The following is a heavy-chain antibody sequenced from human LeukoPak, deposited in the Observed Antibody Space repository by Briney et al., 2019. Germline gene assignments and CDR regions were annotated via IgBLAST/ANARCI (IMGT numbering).Heavy chain of an antibody. CDR3: ARGMTVNRNEDFEY. CDR1: GDSITSSY. J-gene: IGHJ4*02. D-gene: IGHD1/OR15-1a*01. CDR2: FSCSGGT. V-gene: IGHV4-59*01. Sequence: SETLSLTCTVSGDSITSSYWNWIRQPPGKGLEWIGNFSCSGGTNYSPSLKSRVTISVDTSKNQFYLKMTSVTAADTAVYYCARGMTVNRNEDFEYWGQGTRVTVSS.